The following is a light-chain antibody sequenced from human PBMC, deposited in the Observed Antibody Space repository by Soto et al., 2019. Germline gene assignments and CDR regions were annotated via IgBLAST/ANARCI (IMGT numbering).Light chain of an antibody. CDR1: QSVSSN. CDR3: QQYGSSPPIP. Sequence: SQSAAALSVTPGERATLSCRASQSVSSNLAWYQQKPGQAPRLLIYGASSRATGIPDRFSGSGSGTDFTLTISRLEPEDFAVYYCQQYGSSPPIPFGQGTRLEI. J-gene: IGKJ5*01. CDR2: GAS. V-gene: IGKV3-20*01.